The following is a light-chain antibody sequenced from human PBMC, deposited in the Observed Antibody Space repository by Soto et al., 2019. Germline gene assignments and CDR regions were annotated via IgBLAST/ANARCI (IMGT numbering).Light chain of an antibody. CDR1: SSNIGAGYD. J-gene: IGLJ1*01. V-gene: IGLV1-40*01. Sequence: QSALTQPPSVSGAPGQRVTISCTGSSSNIGAGYDVSWYQQLPGTAPKFLIYGNTDRPSGVPDRFSGSKSGTSASLAITGLQAEDEADYYCQSYDSSLSGYVFGTGTKVTVL. CDR3: QSYDSSLSGYV. CDR2: GNT.